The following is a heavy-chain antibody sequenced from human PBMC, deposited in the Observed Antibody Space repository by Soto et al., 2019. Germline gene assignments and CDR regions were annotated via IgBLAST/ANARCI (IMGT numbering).Heavy chain of an antibody. CDR3: ASLLAGIGYQASYYYYGMDV. J-gene: IGHJ6*02. V-gene: IGHV4-34*01. CDR1: GGSFSGYY. CDR2: INHSGST. D-gene: IGHD5-12*01. Sequence: SETLSLTCAVYGGSFSGYYWSWIRQPPGKGLEWIGEINHSGSTNYNPSLKSRVTISVDTSKNQFSLKLSSVTAADTAVYYCASLLAGIGYQASYYYYGMDVWGQGTTVTVSS.